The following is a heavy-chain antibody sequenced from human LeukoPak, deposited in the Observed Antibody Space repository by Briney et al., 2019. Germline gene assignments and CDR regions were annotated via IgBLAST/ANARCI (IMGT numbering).Heavy chain of an antibody. J-gene: IGHJ4*02. CDR1: GFTFSSYW. V-gene: IGHV3-74*01. D-gene: IGHD6-19*01. CDR2: INSDGSST. Sequence: GGTLRLSCAASGFTFSSYWMHWVRQAPGKGLVWVSRINSDGSSTSYADSVKGRFTISRDNAKNSLYLQMNSLRAEDTAVYYCAGSGIAVAGSFDYRGQGTLVTVSS. CDR3: AGSGIAVAGSFDY.